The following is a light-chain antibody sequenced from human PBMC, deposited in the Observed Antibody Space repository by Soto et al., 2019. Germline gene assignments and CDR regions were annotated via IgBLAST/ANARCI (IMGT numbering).Light chain of an antibody. J-gene: IGKJ1*01. CDR2: GAS. V-gene: IGKV3-20*01. CDR3: QQYGSTPWT. Sequence: EIVLTQSPGTLSLSPGERATLSCRASQSVSSNSLAWYEQKPGQAPRLIIYGASRRAAGIPDSISGSGSGTDFTLTLTRLEPEDFAVYYCQQYGSTPWTFGQGTKV. CDR1: QSVSSNS.